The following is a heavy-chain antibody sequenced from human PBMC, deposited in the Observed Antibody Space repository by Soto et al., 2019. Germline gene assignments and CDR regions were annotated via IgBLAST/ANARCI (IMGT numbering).Heavy chain of an antibody. J-gene: IGHJ4*02. Sequence: ASVKVSCKASGYTFPSYGISWVRQAPGQGLEWMGWISAYNGNTNYAQKPQGRVTMTTDTSTSTAYMELRSLRSDDTAVYYCAQSSVSYYQPDYYFDYWGQGTLVTVSS. V-gene: IGHV1-18*01. CDR1: GYTFPSYG. CDR3: AQSSVSYYQPDYYFDY. D-gene: IGHD1-26*01. CDR2: ISAYNGNT.